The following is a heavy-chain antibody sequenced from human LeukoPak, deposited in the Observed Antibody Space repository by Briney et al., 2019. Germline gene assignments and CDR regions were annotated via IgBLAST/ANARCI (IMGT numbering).Heavy chain of an antibody. CDR3: ARGYRSTRWLQLY. V-gene: IGHV3-74*01. CDR2: INSDGSST. Sequence: GGSLRLSCAASGFTFSSYWMHWVRQAPRKGLVWVSRINSDGSSTSYADSVKGRFTISRDNAKNTLYLQMNSLRAEDTAVYYCARGYRSTRWLQLYWGQGTLVTVSS. D-gene: IGHD1-1*01. J-gene: IGHJ4*02. CDR1: GFTFSSYW.